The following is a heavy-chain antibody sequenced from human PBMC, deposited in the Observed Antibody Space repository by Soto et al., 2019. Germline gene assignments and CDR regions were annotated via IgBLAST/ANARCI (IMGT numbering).Heavy chain of an antibody. V-gene: IGHV4-31*03. Sequence: SETLSLTCTVSGGSISDGYYWTWIRQHPGKGLEWIGSISASGSTSYNPSLKSRLTVSVDKSKNQFSLNLRPVTAADTAVYYCARRDRSGFSYWLDTWGQGTLVTVSS. D-gene: IGHD3-22*01. CDR3: ARRDRSGFSYWLDT. J-gene: IGHJ5*02. CDR1: GGSISDGYY. CDR2: ISASGST.